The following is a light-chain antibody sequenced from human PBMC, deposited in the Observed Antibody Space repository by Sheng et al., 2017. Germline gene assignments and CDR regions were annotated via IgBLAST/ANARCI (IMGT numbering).Light chain of an antibody. CDR1: DSDIGTFNY. J-gene: IGLJ2*01. CDR3: SSYAGSNVV. V-gene: IGLV2-14*03. Sequence: QSALSQPASVSGSPGQSVTISCTGSDSDIGTFNYVSWYQQHPNSAPRLIISDVDNRPSGVSKRFSGSKSDNTATLTISGLQPEDEADYYCSSYAGSNVVFGGGTKLTVL. CDR2: DVD.